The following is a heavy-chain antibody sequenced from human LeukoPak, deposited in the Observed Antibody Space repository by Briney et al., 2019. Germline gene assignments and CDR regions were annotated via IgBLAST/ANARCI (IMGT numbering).Heavy chain of an antibody. J-gene: IGHJ5*02. CDR2: INAGNGNT. CDR1: GYTFTSYA. V-gene: IGHV1-3*01. D-gene: IGHD3-10*01. Sequence: ASVKVSCKASGYTFTSYAMHWVRQAPGQRLEWMGWINAGNGNTKYSQEFQGRVTMTTDTSTSTAYMELRSLRSDDTAVYYCAKDLSVYYGSDYDPWGQGSLVTVSS. CDR3: AKDLSVYYGSDYDP.